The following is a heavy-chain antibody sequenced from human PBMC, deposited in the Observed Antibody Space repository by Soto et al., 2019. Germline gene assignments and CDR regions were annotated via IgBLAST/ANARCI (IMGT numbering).Heavy chain of an antibody. CDR2: IYFNGNT. CDR3: ASVTFGGVVLAH. V-gene: IGHV4-59*01. Sequence: SETLSLTCTVSSASFSKDYWSWVRQPPGKGLEWIGYIYFNGNTNYNPSLKRRVTISIDTSKKQISLNLTSVTDADTAVYYCASVTFGGVVLAHWGQGTLVTVSS. CDR1: SASFSKDY. J-gene: IGHJ4*02. D-gene: IGHD3-16*01.